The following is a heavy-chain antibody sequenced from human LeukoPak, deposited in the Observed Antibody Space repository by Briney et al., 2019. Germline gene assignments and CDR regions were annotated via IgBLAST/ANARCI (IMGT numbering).Heavy chain of an antibody. D-gene: IGHD3-10*01. CDR3: ATFNYYSLLDY. CDR1: GYSISSGYY. Sequence: SETLSLTCTVSGYSISSGYYWGWIRQPPGKGLEWIGSIYHSGSTYYNPSLKSRVTISVDTSKNQFSLKLSSVTAADTAVYYCATFNYYSLLDYWGQGTLVTVSS. V-gene: IGHV4-38-2*02. J-gene: IGHJ4*02. CDR2: IYHSGST.